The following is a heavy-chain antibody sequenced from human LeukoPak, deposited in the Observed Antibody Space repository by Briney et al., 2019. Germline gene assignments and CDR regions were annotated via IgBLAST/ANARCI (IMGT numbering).Heavy chain of an antibody. J-gene: IGHJ5*02. CDR2: ISAYNGNT. V-gene: IGHV1-18*01. D-gene: IGHD3-10*01. Sequence: ASVKVSCKASGYTFTSYGISWVRQAPGQGLEWMGWISAYNGNTNYAQKLQGRVTMTTDTSTNTAYMDLRSLRSDDTAVYYCARDLRLLWFGELGNWFDPWGQGTLVTVSS. CDR1: GYTFTSYG. CDR3: ARDLRLLWFGELGNWFDP.